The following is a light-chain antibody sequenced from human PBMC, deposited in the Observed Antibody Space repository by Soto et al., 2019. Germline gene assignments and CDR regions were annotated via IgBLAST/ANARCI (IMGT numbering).Light chain of an antibody. CDR2: DAS. Sequence: DIQMTQSPSSLSASVGDRVTITCQASQDISNYLNWYQQKPGKAPKLLIYDASNLETGVPSRFSGSGSGTDFTFTISSLQPEAIATYYCQQYDNLPLTLGGGTKVEIK. CDR1: QDISNY. CDR3: QQYDNLPLT. J-gene: IGKJ4*01. V-gene: IGKV1-33*01.